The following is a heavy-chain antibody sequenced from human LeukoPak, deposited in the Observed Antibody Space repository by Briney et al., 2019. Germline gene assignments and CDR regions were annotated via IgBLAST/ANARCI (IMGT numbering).Heavy chain of an antibody. CDR1: GGTFSSYA. Sequence: ASVKVSCKASGGTFSSYAISWVRQAPGQGLEWMGGIIPIFGTANYAQKFQGRVTITTDESTSTAYMELSSLRSEDTAVYYCARASVYYDFVFAWFDPWGQGTLVTVSS. J-gene: IGHJ5*02. CDR3: ARASVYYDFVFAWFDP. V-gene: IGHV1-69*05. CDR2: IIPIFGTA. D-gene: IGHD3-3*01.